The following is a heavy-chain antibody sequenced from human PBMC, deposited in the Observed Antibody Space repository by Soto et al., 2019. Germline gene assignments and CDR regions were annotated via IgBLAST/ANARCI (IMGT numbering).Heavy chain of an antibody. V-gene: IGHV1-69*01. CDR3: ARYVDTAMAGDYYYGMDV. D-gene: IGHD5-18*01. J-gene: IGHJ6*02. CDR1: GGTFSSYA. Sequence: QVQLVQSGAEVKKPGSSVKVSCKASGGTFSSYAISWVRQASGQGLEWMGGIIPIFGTANYAQKFQGRVTITADESTSTAYMELSSLRSEDTAVYYCARYVDTAMAGDYYYGMDVWGQGTTVTVSS. CDR2: IIPIFGTA.